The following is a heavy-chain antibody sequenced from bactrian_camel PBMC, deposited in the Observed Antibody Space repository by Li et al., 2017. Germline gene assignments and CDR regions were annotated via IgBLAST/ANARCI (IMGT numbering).Heavy chain of an antibody. Sequence: HVQLVESGGGSVQAGGSLRLSCVASGVSYWRYCMGWFRQAPGDECELVATITTDGSTIYSGSAKGRFSISQDNTKHTIYLQMNSLKPEDTAMYYCAEDQSYYSDYACSARGQGTQVTVS. J-gene: IGHJ4*01. CDR2: ITTDGST. CDR1: GVSYWRYC. CDR3: AEDQSYYSDYACSA. V-gene: IGHV3S53*01. D-gene: IGHD4*01.